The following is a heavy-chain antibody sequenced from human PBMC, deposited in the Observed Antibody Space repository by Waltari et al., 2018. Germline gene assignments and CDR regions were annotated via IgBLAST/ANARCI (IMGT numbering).Heavy chain of an antibody. J-gene: IGHJ6*02. D-gene: IGHD2-8*02. CDR3: ARVGGLVGYYGMDV. V-gene: IGHV1-3*01. Sequence: HVQLVHSGAEVKKPGASVKVSCKASGYPFTSYDMHWLRQAPGQRLEWMGWINAGNGNTKYSQKFQGRVTITRDTSASTAYMELSSLRSEDTAVYYCARVGGLVGYYGMDVWGQGTTVTVSS. CDR1: GYPFTSYD. CDR2: INAGNGNT.